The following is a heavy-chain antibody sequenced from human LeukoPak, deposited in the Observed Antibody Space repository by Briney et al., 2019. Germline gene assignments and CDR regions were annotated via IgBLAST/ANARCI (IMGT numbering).Heavy chain of an antibody. CDR1: GGTFSSYA. D-gene: IGHD2-2*01. CDR2: IIPIFGTA. J-gene: IGHJ4*02. V-gene: IGHV1-69*13. CDR3: ARALYQLPNIRYFDY. Sequence: SVKVSCKASGGTFSSYAISWVRQAPGQGLEWMGGIIPIFGTANYAQKFQGRVTITADESTSKAYMELSSLRSEDTAVYYCARALYQLPNIRYFDYWGQGTLVTVSS.